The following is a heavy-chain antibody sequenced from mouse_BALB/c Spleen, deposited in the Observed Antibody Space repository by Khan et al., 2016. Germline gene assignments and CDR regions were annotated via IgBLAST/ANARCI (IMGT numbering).Heavy chain of an antibody. V-gene: IGHV14-4*02. CDR2: IDPENGAT. Sequence: VQLQQSGAELVRSGASVRLSCTASGFNIKDYYIHWVKQRPEQGLEWIGWIDPENGATEYAPKFQGKATMTADTSSNTAYLQLSRLTSEDTAVYYCNAIYYVNYSYFDYWGQGTTLTVSS. CDR1: GFNIKDYY. J-gene: IGHJ2*01. CDR3: NAIYYVNYSYFDY. D-gene: IGHD2-1*01.